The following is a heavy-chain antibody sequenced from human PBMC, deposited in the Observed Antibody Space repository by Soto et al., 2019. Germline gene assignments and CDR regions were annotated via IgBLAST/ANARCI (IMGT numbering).Heavy chain of an antibody. CDR3: VRDWESSVSTWSFVGL. V-gene: IGHV1-69*08. Sequence: QVQLVQSGAEVKKPGSSVKVSCKSSGGTYSPYTINWVRQAPGQGLEWMGRIIPFLGVTNYRLKFQARVTITADKAKNTSYMDLRGLRVEDTAVYYCVRDWESSVSTWSFVGLWGRGTLVTVSS. CDR1: GGTYSPYT. CDR2: IIPFLGVT. J-gene: IGHJ4*02. D-gene: IGHD3-16*01.